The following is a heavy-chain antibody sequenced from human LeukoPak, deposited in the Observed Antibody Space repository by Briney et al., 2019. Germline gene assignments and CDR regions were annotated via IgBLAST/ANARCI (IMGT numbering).Heavy chain of an antibody. J-gene: IGHJ4*02. CDR1: GGSISSGDYY. Sequence: PSQTLSLTCTVSGGSISSGDYYWSWIRQPPGKGLEWIGYIYYSGSTYYNPSLKSRVTISVDTSKNQFSLKLSSVTAADTAVYYCARAPSRYSYAHLDYWGQGTLVTVSS. V-gene: IGHV4-30-4*08. CDR2: IYYSGST. CDR3: ARAPSRYSYAHLDY. D-gene: IGHD5-18*01.